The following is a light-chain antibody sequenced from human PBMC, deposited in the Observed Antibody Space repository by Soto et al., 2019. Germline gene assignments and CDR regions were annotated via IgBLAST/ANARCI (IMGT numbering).Light chain of an antibody. CDR3: QQYNNWWT. V-gene: IGKV3-15*01. Sequence: EIVMTQSPATLSVSPGERATLSCRASQSVSSNLAWYQQKPGQAPRLLIYGASTRATGIPARFSGSGSGTEFTLTISSLQSEDFAVYYCQQYNNWWTFCQGTRVEI. CDR1: QSVSSN. CDR2: GAS. J-gene: IGKJ1*01.